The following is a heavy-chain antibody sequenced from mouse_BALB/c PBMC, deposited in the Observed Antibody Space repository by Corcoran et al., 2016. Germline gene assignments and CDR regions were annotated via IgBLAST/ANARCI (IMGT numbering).Heavy chain of an antibody. CDR3: APTARATLMDY. D-gene: IGHD3-2*01. J-gene: IGHJ4*01. CDR1: GFNIKDTY. CDR2: IDPANGNT. Sequence: EVQLQQSGAELVKPGASVKLSCTASGFNIKDTYMHWVKQRPEQGLEWIGRIDPANGNTKYDPKFQGKATITADTSSNTAYLQLSSLTSEDTAVYYCAPTARATLMDYWGQGTSVTVSS. V-gene: IGHV14-3*02.